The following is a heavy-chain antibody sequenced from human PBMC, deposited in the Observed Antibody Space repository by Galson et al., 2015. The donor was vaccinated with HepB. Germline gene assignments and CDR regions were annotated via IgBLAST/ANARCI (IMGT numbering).Heavy chain of an antibody. Sequence: SETLSLTCTVSAGSYWGWIRQPPGKGLEWIGNLSYSGSTFHNPSLKSRVSISIDTSKNQLSLKLTSVTAADTAVYFCVGDMAGATAFDMWGQGTLVTVSS. CDR3: VGDMAGATAFDM. J-gene: IGHJ3*02. CDR2: LSYSGST. CDR1: AGSY. V-gene: IGHV4-39*07. D-gene: IGHD3-10*01.